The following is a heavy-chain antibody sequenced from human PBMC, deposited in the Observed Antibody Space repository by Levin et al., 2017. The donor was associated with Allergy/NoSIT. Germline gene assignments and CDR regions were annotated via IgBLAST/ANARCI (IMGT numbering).Heavy chain of an antibody. Sequence: GESLKISCKASGYTFTGYYMHWVRQAPGQGLEWMGWINPNSGGTNYAQKFQGRVTMTRDTSISTAYMELSRLRSDDTAVYYCARYMSVRGNFDYWGQGTLVTVSS. CDR1: GYTFTGYY. J-gene: IGHJ4*02. CDR3: ARYMSVRGNFDY. CDR2: INPNSGGT. D-gene: IGHD3-10*01. V-gene: IGHV1-2*02.